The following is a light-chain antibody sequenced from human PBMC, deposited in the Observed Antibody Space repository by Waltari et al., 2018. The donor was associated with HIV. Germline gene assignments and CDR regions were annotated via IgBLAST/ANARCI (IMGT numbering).Light chain of an antibody. CDR3: GADLGSGSNFVYV. CDR1: SGYRNYK. Sequence: QPVLTQPPSASASLGASVTLTCTLSSGYRNYKVDWYPQRPGKGPRFVMRVGTGGIVGSKGDGIPDRFSVLGSGLKRYLTIKNIQEEDESDYHCGADLGSGSNFVYVFGTGTKVTVL. CDR2: VGTGGIVG. V-gene: IGLV9-49*01. J-gene: IGLJ1*01.